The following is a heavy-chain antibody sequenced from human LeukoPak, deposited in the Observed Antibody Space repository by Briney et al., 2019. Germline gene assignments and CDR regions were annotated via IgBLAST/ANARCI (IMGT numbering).Heavy chain of an antibody. CDR2: ISYDGSNK. CDR1: GFTFSSCA. CDR3: ARSQYTGSYLFDY. D-gene: IGHD1-26*01. V-gene: IGHV3-30-3*01. Sequence: GGSLRLSCAASGFTFSSCAMHWVRQAPGKGLEWVAVISYDGSNKYYADSVKGRFTISRDNSKNTLYLQMNSLRAEDTAVYYCARSQYTGSYLFDYWGQGTLVTVSS. J-gene: IGHJ4*02.